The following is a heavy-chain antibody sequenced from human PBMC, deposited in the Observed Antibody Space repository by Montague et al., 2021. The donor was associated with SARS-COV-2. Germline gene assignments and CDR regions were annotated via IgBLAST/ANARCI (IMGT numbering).Heavy chain of an antibody. CDR3: ARIPVGSKYYFDF. CDR2: TYYRSKWYN. V-gene: IGHV6-1*01. J-gene: IGHJ4*02. CDR1: GDSVSSNIAT. D-gene: IGHD2-2*01. Sequence: CAISGDSVSSNIATRNWIRHSPSIGLEWLGRTYYRSKWYNDYAESVKSRITIDPDTSKHQFSLHLNSVTPEDTAVYYCARIPVGSKYYFDFWGQGTLVTVSS.